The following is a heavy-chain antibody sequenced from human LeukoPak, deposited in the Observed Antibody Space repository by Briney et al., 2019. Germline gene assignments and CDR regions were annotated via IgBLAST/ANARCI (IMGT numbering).Heavy chain of an antibody. J-gene: IGHJ4*02. Sequence: PSETLSLTCTVSGVSISSSSYYWSWIRQPPGKGLEWIGYIYYSGSTNYNPSLKSRVTISVDTSKNQFSLKLSSVTAADTAVYYCASVPYGSGSPSYWGQGTLVTVSS. CDR1: GVSISSSSYY. CDR3: ASVPYGSGSPSY. V-gene: IGHV4-61*01. CDR2: IYYSGST. D-gene: IGHD3-10*01.